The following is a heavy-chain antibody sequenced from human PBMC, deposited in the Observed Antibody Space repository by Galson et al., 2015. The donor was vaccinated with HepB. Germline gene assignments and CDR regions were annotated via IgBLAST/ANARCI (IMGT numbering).Heavy chain of an antibody. J-gene: IGHJ4*02. D-gene: IGHD5-18*01. Sequence: SVKVSCKASGGTFSSYAISWVRRAPGQGLERMGGIIPIFGTANYAQKFQGRVTITADESTSTAYMELSSLRSEDTAVYYCAAGGHVDTAMVFDWGQGTLVTVSS. CDR1: GGTFSSYA. V-gene: IGHV1-69*13. CDR3: AAGGHVDTAMVFD. CDR2: IIPIFGTA.